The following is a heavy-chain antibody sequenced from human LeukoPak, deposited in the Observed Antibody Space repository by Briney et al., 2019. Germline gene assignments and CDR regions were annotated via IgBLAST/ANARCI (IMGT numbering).Heavy chain of an antibody. Sequence: SETLSPTCAVYGGSFSGYYWSWIRQPPGKGLEWIGEINHSGSTNYNPSLKSRVTISVDTSKNQFSLKLSSVTAADTAVYYCARPRTYYYDSSGYIDAFDIWGQGTMVTVSS. CDR2: INHSGST. D-gene: IGHD3-22*01. CDR1: GGSFSGYY. CDR3: ARPRTYYYDSSGYIDAFDI. J-gene: IGHJ3*02. V-gene: IGHV4-34*01.